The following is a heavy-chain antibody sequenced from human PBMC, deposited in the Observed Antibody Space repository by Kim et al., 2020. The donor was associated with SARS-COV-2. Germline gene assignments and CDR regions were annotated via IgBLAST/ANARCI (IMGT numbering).Heavy chain of an antibody. V-gene: IGHV4-34*01. CDR2: INHSGST. CDR3: ARSQPSMVRGVIIPIDY. Sequence: SETLSLTCAVYGGSFSGYYWSWIRQPPGKGLEWIGEINHSGSTNYNPSLKSRVTISVDTSKNQFSLKLSSVTTADTAVYYCARSQPSMVRGVIIPIDYWGQGTLVTVSS. J-gene: IGHJ4*02. CDR1: GGSFSGYY. D-gene: IGHD3-10*01.